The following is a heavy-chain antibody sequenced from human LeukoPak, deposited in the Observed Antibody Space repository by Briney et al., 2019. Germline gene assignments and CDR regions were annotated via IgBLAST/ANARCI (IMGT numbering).Heavy chain of an antibody. Sequence: APVKVSCKASGYTFTSYGISWVRQAPGQGLEWMGWISTYNGNTNYAQKFQGRVTMTRDTSISTAYMELSRLRSDDTAVYYCARDRGWCYFDYWGQGTLVTVSS. V-gene: IGHV1-18*01. CDR3: ARDRGWCYFDY. CDR2: ISTYNGNT. CDR1: GYTFTSYG. D-gene: IGHD6-19*01. J-gene: IGHJ4*02.